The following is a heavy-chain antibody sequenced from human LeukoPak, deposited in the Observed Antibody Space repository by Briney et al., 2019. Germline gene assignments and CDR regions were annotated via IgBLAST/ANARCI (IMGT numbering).Heavy chain of an antibody. D-gene: IGHD3-10*01. CDR2: IRQDGSEI. CDR3: ARVPNTYYYGSGSYFCGMDV. CDR1: GFTFSSYW. J-gene: IGHJ6*04. V-gene: IGHV3-7*03. Sequence: GGSLRLSCAASGFTFSSYWMSWVRLAPGKGLEWVANIRQDGSEIYYVDSVKGRFTISRDNAKNSLYLQMNTLRAEDTAVYYCARVPNTYYYGSGSYFCGMDVWGKGTTVSVSS.